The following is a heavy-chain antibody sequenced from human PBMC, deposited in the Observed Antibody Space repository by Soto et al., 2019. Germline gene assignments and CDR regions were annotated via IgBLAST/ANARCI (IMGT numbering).Heavy chain of an antibody. Sequence: QVQLVESGGGVVQPGRSLRLSCAASGFTFSSYAMHWVRQAPGKGLEWVAVISYDGSNKYYADSAKGRFTISRDNSYNTLYLQMNSLRAEDTAVYYCARDGWNWNYALDYWGQGTLVTVSS. CDR3: ARDGWNWNYALDY. J-gene: IGHJ4*02. V-gene: IGHV3-30-3*01. D-gene: IGHD1-7*01. CDR1: GFTFSSYA. CDR2: ISYDGSNK.